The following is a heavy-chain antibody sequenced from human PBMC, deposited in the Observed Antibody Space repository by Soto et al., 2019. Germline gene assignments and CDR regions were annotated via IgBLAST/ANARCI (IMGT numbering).Heavy chain of an antibody. J-gene: IGHJ5*02. D-gene: IGHD2-21*01. V-gene: IGHV4-31*03. CDR1: GGSISRGGYY. CDR2: IYYRGNT. CDR3: ARGPELLNWFDP. Sequence: QVQLQESGPGLVKPSQTLSVTCTVSGGSISRGGYYWSWIRQHPGQGLGWIGYIYYRGNTYYNPSLKSRVTISVDTSKNQFSLKLTSVTTADTAVYYCARGPELLNWFDPWCQGTLVTVSS.